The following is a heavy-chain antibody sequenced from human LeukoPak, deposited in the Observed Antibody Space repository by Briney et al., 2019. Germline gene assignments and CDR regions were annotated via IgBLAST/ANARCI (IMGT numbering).Heavy chain of an antibody. CDR2: ISSSSSTI. CDR1: GFTFSSYS. D-gene: IGHD3-10*01. V-gene: IGHV3-48*01. CDR3: AKPFYGSGGYHYSFFDS. J-gene: IGHJ4*02. Sequence: PGGSLRLSCAASGFTFSSYSMNWVRQAPGKGLEWVSYISSSSSTIYYADSVKGRFTISRDNAKNSLYLQMNSLRAEDTAVYFCAKPFYGSGGYHYSFFDSWGQGTLVTVSS.